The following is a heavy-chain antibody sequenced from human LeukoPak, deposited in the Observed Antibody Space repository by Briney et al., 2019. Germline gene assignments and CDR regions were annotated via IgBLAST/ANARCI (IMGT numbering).Heavy chain of an antibody. CDR3: ARLNAYNYGFDY. CDR2: IYPGDSGT. J-gene: IGHJ4*02. Sequence: GESLKISCKNSGYSFISYNIVWVRQMPGKGLEWMGIIYPGDSGTTYSPSFQGLVTISADKSISTAYSQWSSLKASDTAMYYCARLNAYNYGFDYWGQGTLVTVSS. D-gene: IGHD5-24*01. V-gene: IGHV5-51*01. CDR1: GYSFISYN.